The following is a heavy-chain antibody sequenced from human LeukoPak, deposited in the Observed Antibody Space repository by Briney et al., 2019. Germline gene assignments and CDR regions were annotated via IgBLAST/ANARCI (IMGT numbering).Heavy chain of an antibody. J-gene: IGHJ4*02. CDR3: ARSTVTTGLAFDY. CDR2: ISSSSSYI. V-gene: IGHV3-21*01. Sequence: GGSLRLSCAASGFTFSSYSMNWVRQAPGKGLGWVSSISSSSSYIYYADSVKGRFTISRDNAKNSLYLQMNSLRAEDTAVYYCARSTVTTGLAFDYWGQGTLVTVSS. CDR1: GFTFSSYS. D-gene: IGHD4-11*01.